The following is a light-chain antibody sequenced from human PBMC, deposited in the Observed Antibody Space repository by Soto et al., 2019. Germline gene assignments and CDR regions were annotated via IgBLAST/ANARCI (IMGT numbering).Light chain of an antibody. CDR2: GAS. CDR3: QQYGSSPFT. Sequence: EIVLTQSPGTLSLSPGERATLSCRASQSVSSSYLAWYQQKPGQAPRLLIYGASSRATGIPDRFSGSGSGTDFTLIISSLEPEDFAVYSCQQYGSSPFTFGPGTKVDIK. V-gene: IGKV3-20*01. CDR1: QSVSSSY. J-gene: IGKJ3*01.